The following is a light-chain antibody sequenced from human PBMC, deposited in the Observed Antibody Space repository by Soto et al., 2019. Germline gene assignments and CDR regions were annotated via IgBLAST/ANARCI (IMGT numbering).Light chain of an antibody. CDR3: QSYDSTLSARYV. CDR2: GNI. Sequence: QSVLTQPPSVSGAPGQRGTISFTGSSSNIGAGYDVHWYQQRPGTAPKLLIFGNINRPSGVPDRFSGSKSGTSASPAITGLQAEDEGDYYCQSYDSTLSARYVFGTGTKVTVL. CDR1: SSNIGAGYD. J-gene: IGLJ1*01. V-gene: IGLV1-40*01.